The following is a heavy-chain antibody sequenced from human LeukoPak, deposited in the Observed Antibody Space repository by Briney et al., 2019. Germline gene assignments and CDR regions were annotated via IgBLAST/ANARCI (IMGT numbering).Heavy chain of an antibody. V-gene: IGHV3-30*18. Sequence: GGSLRLSCAASGFTFNSYSMDWVRQVPGKGLEWVAVISYDGTHKYYADSVKGGFTISRDNSKNTLHLQLNGLRVEDAALYYCAKSFYDSGGYYGIIDYWGQGTLVTVSS. CDR1: GFTFNSYS. J-gene: IGHJ4*02. CDR2: ISYDGTHK. CDR3: AKSFYDSGGYYGIIDY. D-gene: IGHD3-22*01.